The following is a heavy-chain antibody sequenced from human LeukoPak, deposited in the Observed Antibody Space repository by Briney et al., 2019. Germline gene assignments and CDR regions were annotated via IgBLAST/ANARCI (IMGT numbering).Heavy chain of an antibody. CDR2: IWYDGSNK. CDR1: GFSFSSYG. J-gene: IGHJ4*02. CDR3: ARDPANGGNSVLDY. Sequence: HPGRSLRLSCAASGFSFSSYGMHWVRQAPGKGLEWVAVIWYDGSNKYYADSVKGRFTISKDNSKNTLYLEMNSLRAEDTAVYYCARDPANGGNSVLDYWGQGTLVTVSS. V-gene: IGHV3-33*01. D-gene: IGHD4-23*01.